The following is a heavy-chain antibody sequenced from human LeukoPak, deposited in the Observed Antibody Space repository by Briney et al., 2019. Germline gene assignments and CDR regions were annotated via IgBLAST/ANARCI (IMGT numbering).Heavy chain of an antibody. CDR1: GFTFSSYS. D-gene: IGHD2-2*01. CDR2: ISSSSSTI. Sequence: GGSLRLSCAASGFTFSSYSMNWVRQAPGKGLEWVSYISSSSSTIYYADSVKGRFTISRDNAKNSLYLQMNSLRDEDTAVYYCARDACSSTSCVRFDYWGQGTLVTVSS. CDR3: ARDACSSTSCVRFDY. V-gene: IGHV3-48*02. J-gene: IGHJ4*02.